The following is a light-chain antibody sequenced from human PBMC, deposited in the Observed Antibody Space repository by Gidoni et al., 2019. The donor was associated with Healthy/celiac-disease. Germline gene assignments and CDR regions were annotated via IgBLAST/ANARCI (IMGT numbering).Light chain of an antibody. Sequence: QSDLTQPASVSGAPGQSITISCTGTSSDVGGYNYVSWYQQHPGKAPHLMIYEVSKRPSGVSNRFSGSKSGNTASLTISGLQAEDETDYSCSSYTSSSKVVFGGGTKLTVL. CDR2: EVS. J-gene: IGLJ2*01. V-gene: IGLV2-14*01. CDR3: SSYTSSSKVV. CDR1: SSDVGGYNY.